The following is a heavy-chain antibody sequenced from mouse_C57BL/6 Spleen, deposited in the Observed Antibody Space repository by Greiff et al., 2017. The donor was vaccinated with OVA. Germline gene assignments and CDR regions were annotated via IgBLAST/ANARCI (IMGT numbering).Heavy chain of an antibody. V-gene: IGHV2-6-1*01. CDR2: IWSDGST. J-gene: IGHJ4*01. Sequence: VQLQQSGPGLVAPSQSLSITCTVSGFSLTSYGVHWVRQPPGKGLEWLVVIWSDGSTTYNSALKSRLSISKDNAKSQVFLKMTSLQTDDTAMYYYAGHNYGGSYGAMDYWGQGTTVTVSS. D-gene: IGHD1-1*01. CDR1: GFSLTSYG. CDR3: AGHNYGGSYGAMDY.